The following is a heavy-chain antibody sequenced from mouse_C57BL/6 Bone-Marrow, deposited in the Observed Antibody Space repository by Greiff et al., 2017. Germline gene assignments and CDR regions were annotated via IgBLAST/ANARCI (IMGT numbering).Heavy chain of an antibody. J-gene: IGHJ4*01. Sequence: EVMLVESGGGLVQPGGSLKLSCAASGFTFSDYYMYWVRQTPEKRLEWVAYISNGGGSTYYPDTVKGRFTISRDNAKNTLYLQMSRLKSEDTAMYYCARHDVYLYYYAMDYWGQGTSVTVSS. V-gene: IGHV5-12*01. CDR1: GFTFSDYY. CDR3: ARHDVYLYYYAMDY. CDR2: ISNGGGST. D-gene: IGHD2-3*01.